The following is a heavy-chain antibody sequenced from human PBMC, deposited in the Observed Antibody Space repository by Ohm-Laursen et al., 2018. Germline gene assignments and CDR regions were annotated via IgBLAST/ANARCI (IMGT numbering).Heavy chain of an antibody. CDR2: INHSGST. V-gene: IGHV4-34*01. CDR1: GGSFSGYY. D-gene: IGHD2-2*01. Sequence: SETLSLTCSVYGGSFSGYYWSWIRQPPGKGLEWIGEINHSGSTNYNPSLKSRVTISVDTSKNQFSLKLSSVTAADTAVYYCAGKTEIACSTSCYLEAFDFWGQGTMVTVSS. J-gene: IGHJ3*01. CDR3: AGKTEIACSTSCYLEAFDF.